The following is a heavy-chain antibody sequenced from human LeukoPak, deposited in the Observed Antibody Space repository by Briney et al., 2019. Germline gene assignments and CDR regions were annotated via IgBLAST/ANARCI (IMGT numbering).Heavy chain of an antibody. CDR2: INPNSGGT. CDR1: GYSFNDKY. J-gene: IGHJ5*02. Sequence: GASVKVSCKASGYSFNDKYLHWVRQAPGQGLEWMGSINPNSGGTNYAQKFQGRVTMTTDTSMSTACMELSRLTSDDTAVYYCARAGGRSWFDPWGQGTLVTVSS. CDR3: ARAGGRSWFDP. V-gene: IGHV1-2*02.